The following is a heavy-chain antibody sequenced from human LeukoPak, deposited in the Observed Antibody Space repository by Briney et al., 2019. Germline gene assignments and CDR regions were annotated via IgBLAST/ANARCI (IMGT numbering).Heavy chain of an antibody. J-gene: IGHJ4*02. CDR3: ARAPLFGVVHYFDY. Sequence: SETQSLTCTVSGGSISSYYWSWIRQPAGKGLEWIGRIYTSGSTNYNPSLKSRVTMSVDTSKNQFSLKLSSVTAADTAVYYCARAPLFGVVHYFDYWGQGTLVTVSS. CDR2: IYTSGST. V-gene: IGHV4-4*07. CDR1: GGSISSYY. D-gene: IGHD3-3*01.